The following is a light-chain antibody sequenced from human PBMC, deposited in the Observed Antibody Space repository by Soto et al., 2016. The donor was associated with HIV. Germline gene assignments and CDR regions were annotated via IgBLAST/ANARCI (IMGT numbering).Light chain of an antibody. V-gene: IGLV3-21*03. CDR2: DDS. CDR3: QVWDGGSDPWV. J-gene: IGLJ3*02. CDR1: NIGRKS. Sequence: SYELTQPPSVSMAPGKTASITCGGNNIGRKSVHWYQQKPGQAPVLVVYDDSDRPSGIPERFSGSNSRNTATLTITRVEAGDEADFYCQVWDGGSDPWVFGAGTKLTVL.